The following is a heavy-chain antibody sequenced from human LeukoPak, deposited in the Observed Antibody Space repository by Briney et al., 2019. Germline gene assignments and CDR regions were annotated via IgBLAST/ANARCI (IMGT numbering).Heavy chain of an antibody. V-gene: IGHV4-59*08. CDR2: VHSSGGI. D-gene: IGHD2-21*02. J-gene: IGHJ5*02. CDR1: GGSMTGYY. Sequence: KSSETLSLTCTVSGGSMTGYYWAWIRQPPGKRLEWIGYVHSSGGIKYSPSLKSRVTVSIDMSKNQFSLNLRSVTAADSAAYYCTKLSDRGADCYDRPHWFGPWGQGSLVTVSS. CDR3: TKLSDRGADCYDRPHWFGP.